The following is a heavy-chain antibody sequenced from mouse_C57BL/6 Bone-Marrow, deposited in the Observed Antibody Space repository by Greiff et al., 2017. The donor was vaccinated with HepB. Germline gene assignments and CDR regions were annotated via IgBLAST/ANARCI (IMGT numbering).Heavy chain of an antibody. D-gene: IGHD2-5*01. V-gene: IGHV1-81*01. CDR2: IYPRSGNT. CDR1: GYTFTSYG. J-gene: IGHJ3*01. Sequence: QVQLQQSGAELARPGASVKLSCKASGYTFTSYGISWVKQRTGQGLEWIGEIYPRSGNTYYNEKFKGKATLTADKSSSTAYMELRSLTSEDSAVYFCARKIYYSNYAWFAYWGQGTLVTVCA. CDR3: ARKIYYSNYAWFAY.